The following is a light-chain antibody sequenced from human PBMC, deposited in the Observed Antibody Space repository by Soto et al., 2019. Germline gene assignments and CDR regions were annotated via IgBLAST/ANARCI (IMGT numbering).Light chain of an antibody. V-gene: IGKV1D-12*01. CDR2: AAS. CDR3: QQAYSFPIT. Sequence: DIQVTQSPSSVSASGGYRVTITCLASRDIAAYLAWYQHKPGRAPELLIHAASSLQSGVPSRFSGSGSGTDFTLTINSLQPEDFATYYCQQAYSFPITFGQGTRLEI. CDR1: RDIAAY. J-gene: IGKJ5*01.